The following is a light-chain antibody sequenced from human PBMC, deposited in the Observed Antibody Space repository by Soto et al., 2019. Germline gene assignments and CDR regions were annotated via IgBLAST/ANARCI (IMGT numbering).Light chain of an antibody. Sequence: EIVLTQSPATLSLSPGERATLSCRASQSVSSYLAWYQQQPGPAPRLLIYDASKRATGIPARFSGSGSGTDVTLTITSLEPEDFGVYYCQQRSNWPPTWTFGQGTKVDIK. CDR3: QQRSNWPPTWT. V-gene: IGKV3-11*01. J-gene: IGKJ1*01. CDR1: QSVSSY. CDR2: DAS.